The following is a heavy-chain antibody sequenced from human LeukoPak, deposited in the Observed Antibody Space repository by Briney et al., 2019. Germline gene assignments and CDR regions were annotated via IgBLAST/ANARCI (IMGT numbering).Heavy chain of an antibody. D-gene: IGHD1-14*01. Sequence: ASVKVSCKASGYTFTSYDINWVRQATGQGLEWMGWMNPNSGNTGYAQKFQGRVTMTRNTSISTAYMELSSLRSGDTAVYYCARVTPYYYGMDVWGQGTTVTVSS. CDR2: MNPNSGNT. CDR1: GYTFTSYD. V-gene: IGHV1-8*01. J-gene: IGHJ6*02. CDR3: ARVTPYYYGMDV.